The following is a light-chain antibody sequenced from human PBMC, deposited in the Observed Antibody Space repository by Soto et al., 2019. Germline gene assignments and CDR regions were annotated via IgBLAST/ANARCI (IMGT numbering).Light chain of an antibody. Sequence: NFMLTQPHSVSESPGKTVTISCTRSSGSIASNYVQWYQQRPGSAPTTVIYEDNQRPSGVPDRFSGSIDSSSNSASLTISGLKTEDEADYYCQSYDLRVVFGGGTKVTVL. CDR1: SGSIASNY. V-gene: IGLV6-57*04. CDR2: EDN. CDR3: QSYDLRVV. J-gene: IGLJ2*01.